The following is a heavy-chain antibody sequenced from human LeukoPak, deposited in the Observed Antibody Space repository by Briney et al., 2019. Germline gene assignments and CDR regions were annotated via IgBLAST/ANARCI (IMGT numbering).Heavy chain of an antibody. D-gene: IGHD3-16*02. J-gene: IGHJ4*02. CDR1: GGSISSSSYY. CDR3: ARRGRADYVWGSYRSYYFDY. CDR2: IYYSGST. Sequence: SETLSLTCTVSGGSISSSSYYWGWIRQPPGKGLECIGSIYYSGSTYYNPSLNSRVTISVDTSKNPSSLKLSSVTAADTAVYYCARRGRADYVWGSYRSYYFDYWGQGTLVTVSS. V-gene: IGHV4-39*01.